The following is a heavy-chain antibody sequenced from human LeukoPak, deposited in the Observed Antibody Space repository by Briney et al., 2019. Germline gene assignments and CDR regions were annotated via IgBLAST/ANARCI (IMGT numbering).Heavy chain of an antibody. V-gene: IGHV4-59*01. D-gene: IGHD1-1*01. J-gene: IGHJ5*02. Sequence: RASETLSLTCTVSGGSISSYYWSWIRQPPGKGLERIGYISYSGSTNFNPSLKSRVTISVDTSKNQFSLKLSSVTAADTAVYYCAREGTAGTNLNWFDPWGQGTLVTVSS. CDR1: GGSISSYY. CDR3: AREGTAGTNLNWFDP. CDR2: ISYSGST.